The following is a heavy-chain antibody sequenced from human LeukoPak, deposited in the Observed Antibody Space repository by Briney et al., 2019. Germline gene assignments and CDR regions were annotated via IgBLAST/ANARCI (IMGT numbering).Heavy chain of an antibody. CDR1: GFTFSSYG. J-gene: IGHJ4*02. Sequence: GGSLRLSCAASGFTFSSYGMHWVRQAPGKGLEWVSYISGTSNTIYYADSVKGRFTVSRDNAKNSLYLQMSSLRAEDTAIYYCAGDLGSYSSGWYMGFDYWGQGTLVTVSS. D-gene: IGHD6-19*01. CDR2: ISGTSNTI. CDR3: AGDLGSYSSGWYMGFDY. V-gene: IGHV3-48*01.